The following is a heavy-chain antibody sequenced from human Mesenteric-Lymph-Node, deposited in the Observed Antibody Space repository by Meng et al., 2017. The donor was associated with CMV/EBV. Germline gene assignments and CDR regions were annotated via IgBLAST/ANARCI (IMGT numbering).Heavy chain of an antibody. J-gene: IGHJ3*02. V-gene: IGHV3-48*03. CDR2: ISDSGSRI. D-gene: IGHD1-7*01. CDR3: AKAGDNWSYGRDAFDI. Sequence: GESLKISCAASGFTFSNYEMNWVRQAPGKGLEWVSHISDSGSRIYYADSVKGRFTTSRDNAKNSLYLQMSSLRADDTAIYYCAKAGDNWSYGRDAFDIWGQGTMVTVSS. CDR1: GFTFSNYE.